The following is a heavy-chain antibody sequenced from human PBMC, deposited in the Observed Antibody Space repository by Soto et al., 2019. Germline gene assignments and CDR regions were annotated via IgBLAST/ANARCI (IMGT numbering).Heavy chain of an antibody. CDR3: AKDQATTVTNYDY. CDR2: IYHSGST. J-gene: IGHJ4*02. CDR1: GYSISSGYY. Sequence: PSETLSLTCAVSGYSISSGYYWGWIRQPPGRGLEWIGSIYHSGSTYYNPSLKSRVTMSVDTSKNQFSLKLTSVTAADTAVYYCAKDQATTVTNYDYWGQGTLVTVSS. D-gene: IGHD4-17*01. V-gene: IGHV4-38-2*02.